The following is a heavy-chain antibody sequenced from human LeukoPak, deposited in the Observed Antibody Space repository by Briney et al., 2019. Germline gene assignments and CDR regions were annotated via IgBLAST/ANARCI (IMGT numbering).Heavy chain of an antibody. Sequence: GGSLRLSCAASGLTFSSYGMLWVRQAPGKGLEWVAVISYDGSNKYYADSVKGRFTISRDNSKNTLYLQMNSLRAEDTAVYYCAKDSSGYDSPYYWGQGTLVTVSS. D-gene: IGHD5-12*01. CDR2: ISYDGSNK. V-gene: IGHV3-30*18. CDR1: GLTFSSYG. CDR3: AKDSSGYDSPYY. J-gene: IGHJ4*02.